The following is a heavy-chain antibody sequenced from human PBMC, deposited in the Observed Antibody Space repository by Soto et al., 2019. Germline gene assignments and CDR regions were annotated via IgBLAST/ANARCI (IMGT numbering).Heavy chain of an antibody. V-gene: IGHV3-30*18. Sequence: GGSLRLSCAASGFTFSSYGMHWVRQAPGKGLEWVAVISYDGSNKYYADSVKGRFTISRDNSKNTLYLQMNSLRAEDTAVYYYANWETYYDFWSGWNYYGMDVWGQGTTVTVSS. J-gene: IGHJ6*02. CDR2: ISYDGSNK. CDR3: ANWETYYDFWSGWNYYGMDV. CDR1: GFTFSSYG. D-gene: IGHD3-3*01.